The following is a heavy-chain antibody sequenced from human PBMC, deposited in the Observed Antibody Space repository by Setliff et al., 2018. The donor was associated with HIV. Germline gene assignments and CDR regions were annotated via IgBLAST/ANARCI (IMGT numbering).Heavy chain of an antibody. CDR3: ARVPVSSYYYYMDV. J-gene: IGHJ6*03. D-gene: IGHD6-13*01. CDR1: GGTLSSYA. CDR2: IIPIFGAA. Sequence: ASVKVSCKASGGTLSSYAISWVRQAPGQGLEWMGGIIPIFGAAKYAQKFQGRVTITADESTSTAYMELRSLRSDDSAVYYCARVPVSSYYYYMDVWGKGTTVTVSS. V-gene: IGHV1-69*13.